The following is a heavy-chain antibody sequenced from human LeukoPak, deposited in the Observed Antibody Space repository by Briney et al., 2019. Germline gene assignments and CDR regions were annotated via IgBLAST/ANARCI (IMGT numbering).Heavy chain of an antibody. V-gene: IGHV1-18*01. CDR3: ARDAYCGGDCFSPFFWFDH. CDR2: ISAYNGNT. Sequence: ASVKVSCKASGYTFTSYGISWVRQAPGQGLEWMGWISAYNGNTNYAQKLQGRVTMTTDTSTSTAYMELRSLRSDDTAVYYCARDAYCGGDCFSPFFWFDHWGQGTLVTVSS. D-gene: IGHD2-21*02. CDR1: GYTFTSYG. J-gene: IGHJ5*02.